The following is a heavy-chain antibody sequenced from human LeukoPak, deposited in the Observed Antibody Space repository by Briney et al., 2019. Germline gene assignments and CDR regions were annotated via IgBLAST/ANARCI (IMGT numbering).Heavy chain of an antibody. J-gene: IGHJ4*02. V-gene: IGHV3-33*01. Sequence: PGGSLRLSCAASGFTFRNYGMHWVRQAPGKGLEWVALIWYDGSNKYYTDSVKGRFTISRDNSKNMLYLQMNSLRAEDTAVYYCARGPTRANSTDYWGQGALVTVSS. CDR2: IWYDGSNK. CDR1: GFTFRNYG. D-gene: IGHD2/OR15-2a*01. CDR3: ARGPTRANSTDY.